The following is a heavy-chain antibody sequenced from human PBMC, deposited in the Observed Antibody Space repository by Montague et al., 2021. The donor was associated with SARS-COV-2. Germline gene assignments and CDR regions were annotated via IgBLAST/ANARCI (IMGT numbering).Heavy chain of an antibody. CDR2: IHYSGKT. CDR1: GRSISTGNH. D-gene: IGHD4-11*01. J-gene: IGHJ5*02. CDR3: ASQVAYLDYFDP. Sequence: SETLSLTCTVYGRSISTGNHSDRIRQHPWKGLEWIGSIHYSGKTNYNPSLKSRLTISIDTSKNQFSLKLTSLTAADTAVYYCASQVAYLDYFDPWGQGTLVTVSS. V-gene: IGHV4-38-2*02.